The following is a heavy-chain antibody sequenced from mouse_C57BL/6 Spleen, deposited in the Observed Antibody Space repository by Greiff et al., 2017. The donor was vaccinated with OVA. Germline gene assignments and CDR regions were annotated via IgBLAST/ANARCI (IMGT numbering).Heavy chain of an antibody. CDR3: ARRTNYDGPNFDV. D-gene: IGHD1-2*01. Sequence: VQRVESGPELVKPGASVKLSCKASGYTFTSYDINWVKQRPGQGLEWIGWIYPRDGSTKYNEKFKGKATLTVDTSSSTAYMELHSLTSEDSAVYFCARRTNYDGPNFDVWGTGTTVTVSS. J-gene: IGHJ1*03. CDR2: IYPRDGST. V-gene: IGHV1-85*01. CDR1: GYTFTSYD.